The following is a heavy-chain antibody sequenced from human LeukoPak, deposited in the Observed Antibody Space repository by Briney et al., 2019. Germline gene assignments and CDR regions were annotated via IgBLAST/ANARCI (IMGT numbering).Heavy chain of an antibody. CDR3: ATGDYGEHYFDY. D-gene: IGHD4-17*01. J-gene: IGHJ4*02. V-gene: IGHV1-69*01. CDR2: IIPIFGTA. Sequence: SVKVSCKASGGTFSSYAISWVRQAPGQGLEWMGGIIPIFGTANYAQKFQGRVTITADESTSTAYMELSSLRSEDTAVYYCATGDYGEHYFDYWGQGTLVTVSS. CDR1: GGTFSSYA.